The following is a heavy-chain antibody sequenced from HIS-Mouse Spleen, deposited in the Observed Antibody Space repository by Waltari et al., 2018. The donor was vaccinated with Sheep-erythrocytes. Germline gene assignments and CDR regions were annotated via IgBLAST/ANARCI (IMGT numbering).Heavy chain of an antibody. CDR2: IGTAGDK. J-gene: IGHJ3*02. V-gene: IGHV3-13*01. CDR1: GFTFSSYD. D-gene: IGHD1-26*01. Sequence: EVQLVESGGGLVQPGGSLRLSCAASGFTFSSYDMHWVRQATGKGLVWVSSIGTAGDKYYPGSVKGRFTISRENAKNSLYLQMNSLRAGDTAVYYCARTNSGSYDDAFDIWGQGTMVTVSS. CDR3: ARTNSGSYDDAFDI.